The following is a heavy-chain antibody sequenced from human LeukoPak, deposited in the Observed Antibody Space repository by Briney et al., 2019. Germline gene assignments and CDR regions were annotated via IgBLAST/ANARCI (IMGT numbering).Heavy chain of an antibody. CDR2: IYWDDDK. D-gene: IGHD5-12*01. V-gene: IGHV2-5*02. J-gene: IGHJ4*02. Sequence: SGPTLVKPPQTLTLTCTFSGFSLSTSGVGVGWIRQPPGKALEWLALIYWDDDKRYSPSLKSRLTIIKDTSKNQVVLTMTNMDPVDTATYYCAHSLSSSGYAYNDGNFDYWGQGTLVTVSS. CDR3: AHSLSSSGYAYNDGNFDY. CDR1: GFSLSTSGVG.